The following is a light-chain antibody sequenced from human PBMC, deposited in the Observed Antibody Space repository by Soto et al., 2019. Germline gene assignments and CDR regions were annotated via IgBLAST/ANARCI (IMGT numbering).Light chain of an antibody. CDR3: QQRHMWPIT. CDR2: AAS. Sequence: EIVLTQSPGTLSLSPGERATLSCRASQSVTNNYLAWYQQKPGQAPRLLIYAASTRATGIPERFSGSGSGTDFTLTISSLEPEDSAVYYCQQRHMWPITFGQGTRLEIK. J-gene: IGKJ5*01. V-gene: IGKV3D-20*02. CDR1: QSVTNNY.